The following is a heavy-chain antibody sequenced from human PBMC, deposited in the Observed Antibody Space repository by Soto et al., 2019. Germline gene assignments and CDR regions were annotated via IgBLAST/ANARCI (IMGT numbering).Heavy chain of an antibody. Sequence: GASVKVSCKASGYTFTSYGISWARQAPGQGLEWMGWISAYNGNTNYAQKLQGRVTMTTDTSTSTAYMELRSLRSDDTAVYYCAGLGYCSSTSCWRGWFEPWVQGTLVTVSS. CDR3: AGLGYCSSTSCWRGWFEP. CDR1: GYTFTSYG. J-gene: IGHJ5*02. V-gene: IGHV1-18*01. CDR2: ISAYNGNT. D-gene: IGHD2-2*01.